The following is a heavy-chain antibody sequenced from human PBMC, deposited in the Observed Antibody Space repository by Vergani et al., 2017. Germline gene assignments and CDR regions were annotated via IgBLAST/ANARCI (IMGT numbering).Heavy chain of an antibody. J-gene: IGHJ4*02. CDR1: GFSLNTYGMH. V-gene: IGHV2-70*04. Sequence: QVTLKESGPALVKPTQTLTMTCTFSGFSLNTYGMHVTWIRQPPGKALEWLARIDWNDQTYYTTSLRTRITISKDTSKNQVALTMTNMDPVDTATYYCTRTLSDSRGYFIDYWGQGTLVTVSS. CDR2: IDWNDQT. D-gene: IGHD3-22*01. CDR3: TRTLSDSRGYFIDY.